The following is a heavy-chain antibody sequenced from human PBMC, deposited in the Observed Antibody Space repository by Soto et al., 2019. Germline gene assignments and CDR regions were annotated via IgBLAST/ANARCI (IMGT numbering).Heavy chain of an antibody. D-gene: IGHD6-19*01. V-gene: IGHV6-1*01. Sequence: SQTLSLTCAISGDSVSSNSAAWNWIRQSPSRGLEWLGRTYYRSKWYNDYAVSVKSRITINPDTSKNRFSLQLNSVTPEDTAVYYCARDPGEWLVAGINHHYYYGMDVWGQGTTVTVSS. CDR3: ARDPGEWLVAGINHHYYYGMDV. J-gene: IGHJ6*02. CDR2: TYYRSKWYN. CDR1: GDSVSSNSAA.